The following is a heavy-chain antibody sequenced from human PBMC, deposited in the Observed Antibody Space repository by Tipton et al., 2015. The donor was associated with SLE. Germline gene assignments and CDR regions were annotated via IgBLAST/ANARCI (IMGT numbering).Heavy chain of an antibody. V-gene: IGHV1-69*01. J-gene: IGHJ6*02. CDR3: ARFGRVSSWGASYYYGMDV. CDR1: GGTFSSYA. CDR2: IIHIFGTA. D-gene: IGHD6-13*01. Sequence: QSGPEVKKPGSSVKVSCKASGGTFSSYAISWVRQAPGQGLEWMGGIIHIFGTAKYAQKFQGRVTITADESTSTAYMERSSLRSEDTAVYYCARFGRVSSWGASYYYGMDVWGQGTTVTVSS.